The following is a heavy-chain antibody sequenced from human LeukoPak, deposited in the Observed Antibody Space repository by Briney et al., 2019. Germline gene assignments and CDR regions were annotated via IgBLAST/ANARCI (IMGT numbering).Heavy chain of an antibody. CDR3: ARDSSGFKDGFFDY. V-gene: IGHV4-61*02. CDR1: GGSISSGSYY. Sequence: SETLSLTCTVSGGSISSGSYYWSWIRQPAGKGLEWIGRIYTSGSTNYNPSLKSRVTISVDTSKNQFSLKLSSVTAADTAVYYCARDSSGFKDGFFDYWGQGTLVTVSS. CDR2: IYTSGST. J-gene: IGHJ4*02. D-gene: IGHD6-19*01.